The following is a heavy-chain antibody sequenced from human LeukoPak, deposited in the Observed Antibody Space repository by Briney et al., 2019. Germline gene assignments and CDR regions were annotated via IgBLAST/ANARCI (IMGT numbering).Heavy chain of an antibody. V-gene: IGHV1-8*01. Sequence: ASVKVSCKASGYTFTSYGINWVRQATGQRPEWMGWMNPNSGNTGYAQKFQGRVTMTRNTSISTAYMELSSLRSEDTAVYYCARMWWEGVSKSGTDWFDPWGQGTLVTVSS. CDR3: ARMWWEGVSKSGTDWFDP. CDR2: MNPNSGNT. D-gene: IGHD2-21*01. CDR1: GYTFTSYG. J-gene: IGHJ5*02.